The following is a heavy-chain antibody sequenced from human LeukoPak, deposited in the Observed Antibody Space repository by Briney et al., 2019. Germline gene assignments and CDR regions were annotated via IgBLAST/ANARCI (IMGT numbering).Heavy chain of an antibody. J-gene: IGHJ4*02. Sequence: SETLSLTCAVYGGSFSGYYWSWIRQPPGEGLEWIGEINHSGSTNYNPSLKSRVTISVDTSKNQFSLKLSSVTAADTAVYYCARGRRYYYGSGSYPIFDYWGQGTLVTVSS. D-gene: IGHD3-10*01. CDR1: GGSFSGYY. CDR2: INHSGST. CDR3: ARGRRYYYGSGSYPIFDY. V-gene: IGHV4-34*01.